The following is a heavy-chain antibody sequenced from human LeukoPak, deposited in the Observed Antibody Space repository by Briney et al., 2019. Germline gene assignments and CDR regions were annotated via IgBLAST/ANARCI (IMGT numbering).Heavy chain of an antibody. V-gene: IGHV3-23*01. Sequence: GGSLRLSCAASGFTFSSYAMSWVRQAPGKGLDWVSAISGSGGSTYYADSVKGRFTISRDNSKNTLYLQMNSLRAEDTAVYYCAKVAMDIVATRLDYWGQGTLVTVSS. D-gene: IGHD5-12*01. J-gene: IGHJ4*02. CDR3: AKVAMDIVATRLDY. CDR1: GFTFSSYA. CDR2: ISGSGGST.